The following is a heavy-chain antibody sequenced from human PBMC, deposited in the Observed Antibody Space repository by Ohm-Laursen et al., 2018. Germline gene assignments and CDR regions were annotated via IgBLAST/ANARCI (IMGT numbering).Heavy chain of an antibody. J-gene: IGHJ4*02. Sequence: SLRLSCAASGFTFDDYGMSWVRQAPGKGLEWVSGISWNSGSIGYADSVKGRFTISRDNAKNSLYLQMNSLRAEDTALYYCAKDIRFKGDYYDSSGYEYWGQGTLVTVSS. CDR1: GFTFDDYG. CDR2: ISWNSGSI. CDR3: AKDIRFKGDYYDSSGYEY. D-gene: IGHD3-22*01. V-gene: IGHV3-9*01.